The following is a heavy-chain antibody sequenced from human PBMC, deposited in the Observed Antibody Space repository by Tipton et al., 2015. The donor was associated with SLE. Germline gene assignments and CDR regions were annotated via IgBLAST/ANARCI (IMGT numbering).Heavy chain of an antibody. CDR1: GGSISSHY. CDR3: ASGGGSPSY. CDR2: IYYSGST. V-gene: IGHV4-59*11. D-gene: IGHD2-15*01. Sequence: TLSLTCTVSGGSISSHYWSWIRQPPGKGLEWIGYIYYSGSTNYNPSLKSRVTISVDTSKNQFSLKLSSVTAADTAVYYCASGGGSPSYWGQGTLVTVSS. J-gene: IGHJ4*02.